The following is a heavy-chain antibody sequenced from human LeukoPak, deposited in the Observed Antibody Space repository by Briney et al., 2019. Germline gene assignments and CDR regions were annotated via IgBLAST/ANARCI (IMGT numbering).Heavy chain of an antibody. CDR1: GYRFTKSW. V-gene: IGHV5-51*01. J-gene: IGHJ4*02. D-gene: IGHD4-17*01. CDR2: IYPDDSRT. CDR3: ARPSYGASDY. Sequence: GESLKISCKGSGYRFTKSWIGWVRQMPGKGLGWLGIIYPDDSRTRYGPSFQGQVTMSVDKSISTAYLQWSSLKASDTAMYYCARPSYGASDYWGQGTLVTVSS.